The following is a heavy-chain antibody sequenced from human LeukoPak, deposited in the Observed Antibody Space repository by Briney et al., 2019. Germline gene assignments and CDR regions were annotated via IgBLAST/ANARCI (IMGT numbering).Heavy chain of an antibody. CDR2: ISAYNGNT. CDR1: GYTFTSYG. CDR3: ARDVREMATIKYFDY. D-gene: IGHD5-24*01. V-gene: IGHV1-18*01. J-gene: IGHJ4*02. Sequence: ASVKVSCKASGYTFTSYGISWVRQAPGQGLEWMGWISAYNGNTNYAQRLQGRVTMTTDTSTSTAYMELRSLRSDDTAVYYCARDVREMATIKYFDYWGQGTLVTVSS.